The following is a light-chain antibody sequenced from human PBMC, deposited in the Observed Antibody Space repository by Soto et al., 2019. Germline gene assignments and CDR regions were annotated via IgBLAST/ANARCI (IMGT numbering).Light chain of an antibody. CDR3: QHYSTVWA. Sequence: DIQLTQAPSFLSASAGDRVSITCRASQAISSYLAWYQQKPGRAPKLLIYAASTLQSGVPSRFSGSGSGTEFTLTITSLQPEDFATYYCQHYSTVWAFGQGTKVDIK. J-gene: IGKJ1*01. CDR1: QAISSY. CDR2: AAS. V-gene: IGKV1-9*01.